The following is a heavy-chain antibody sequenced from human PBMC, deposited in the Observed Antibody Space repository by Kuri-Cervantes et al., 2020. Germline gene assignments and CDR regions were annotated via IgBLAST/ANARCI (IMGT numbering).Heavy chain of an antibody. CDR3: AREGLRYYYDQMPFDY. V-gene: IGHV3-21*01. D-gene: IGHD3-22*01. CDR2: ISSSSSYI. Sequence: GGSLRLSCAASGFTFSSYSMNWVRQAPGKGLEWVSSISSSSSYIYYADSVKGRFTISRDNAKNSLYLQMNSLRAEDTAVYYCAREGLRYYYDQMPFDYWGQRTRVTVSS. J-gene: IGHJ4*02. CDR1: GFTFSSYS.